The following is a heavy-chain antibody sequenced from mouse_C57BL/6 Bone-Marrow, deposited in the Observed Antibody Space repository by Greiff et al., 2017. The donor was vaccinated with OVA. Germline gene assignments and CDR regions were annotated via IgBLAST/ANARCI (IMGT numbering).Heavy chain of an antibody. J-gene: IGHJ1*03. D-gene: IGHD1-1*01. Sequence: VKLQESGAELMKPGASVKLSCKATGYTFTGYWIEWVKQRPGHGLEWIGEILPGSGSTNYNEKFKGKATFTADTSSNTAYMQLSSLTTEDSAIYYCARGPYYYGSRNWYFDVWGTGTTVTVSS. CDR1: GYTFTGYW. CDR3: ARGPYYYGSRNWYFDV. V-gene: IGHV1-9*01. CDR2: ILPGSGST.